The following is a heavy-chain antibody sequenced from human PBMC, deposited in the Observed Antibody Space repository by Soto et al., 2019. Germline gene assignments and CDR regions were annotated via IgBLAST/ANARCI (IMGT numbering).Heavy chain of an antibody. V-gene: IGHV4-30-4*01. J-gene: IGHJ5*02. CDR2: IYYSGST. CDR1: GDSISRSSHY. Sequence: TSETLSLTCSVSGDSISRSSHYWSWIRQPPGKGLEWIGYIYYSGSTYYNPSLKSRVTISVDTSKNQFSLKLSSVTAADTAVYYCARDGSGSLGVDPWGQGTLVTVSS. CDR3: ARDGSGSLGVDP. D-gene: IGHD3-10*01.